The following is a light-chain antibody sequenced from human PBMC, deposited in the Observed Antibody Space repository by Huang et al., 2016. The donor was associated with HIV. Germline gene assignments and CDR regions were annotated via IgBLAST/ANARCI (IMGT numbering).Light chain of an antibody. J-gene: IGKJ2*01. CDR1: QSVSSSY. Sequence: EIVLTQSPGTLSLSPGERATLSCRASQSVSSSYLAWYQQKPGQAPRLLIYGASSRATGIPDRFSGSGAGTDFTITISRLEPEDFAVYYCQRYGSAQGTFGQGTKLEIK. V-gene: IGKV3-20*01. CDR2: GAS. CDR3: QRYGSAQGT.